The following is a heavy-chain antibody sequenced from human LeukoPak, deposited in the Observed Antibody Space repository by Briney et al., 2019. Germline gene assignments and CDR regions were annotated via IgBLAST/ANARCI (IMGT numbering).Heavy chain of an antibody. J-gene: IGHJ4*02. Sequence: SVKLSCKPSGGTFSSSAISWVRQAPGQGLEWMGGIIPIFGTANYAQKVQGRVTITADESTSTAYMELSSLRSEDTAVYYCARGLVVPAAIKTYPFDYWGQGTLVTVSS. CDR1: GGTFSSSA. V-gene: IGHV1-69*01. CDR2: IIPIFGTA. CDR3: ARGLVVPAAIKTYPFDY. D-gene: IGHD2-2*01.